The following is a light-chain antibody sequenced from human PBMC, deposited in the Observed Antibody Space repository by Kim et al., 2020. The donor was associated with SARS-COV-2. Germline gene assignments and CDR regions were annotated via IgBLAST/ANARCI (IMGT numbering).Light chain of an antibody. CDR2: DVT. Sequence: GQSVPISCTGTRNDVGVYNYVSWFQQHPGKAPKLMIYDVTHRPSGVPDRFSGSKSGNTASLTVSGLQAEDEADYLCSSYAGASTVVFGGGTQLTVL. V-gene: IGLV2-11*03. CDR3: SSYAGASTVV. CDR1: RNDVGVYNY. J-gene: IGLJ2*01.